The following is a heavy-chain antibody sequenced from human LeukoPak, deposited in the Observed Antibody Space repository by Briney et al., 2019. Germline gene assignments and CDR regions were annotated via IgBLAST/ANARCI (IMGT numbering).Heavy chain of an antibody. D-gene: IGHD1-26*01. CDR1: GGSITSYY. CDR3: ARAVGAHDAFDV. V-gene: IGHV4-59*12. Sequence: SETLSLTCTVSGGSITSYYWSWIRQPPGKGLEWIGYIYSSGSTYYNPSLKSRVAMSLDTSKNQLSLKLSSVTAADTAVYYCARAVGAHDAFDVWGQGTMVTVSS. CDR2: IYSSGST. J-gene: IGHJ3*01.